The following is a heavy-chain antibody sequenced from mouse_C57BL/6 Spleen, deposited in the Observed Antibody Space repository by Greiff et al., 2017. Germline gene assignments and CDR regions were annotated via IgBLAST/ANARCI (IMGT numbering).Heavy chain of an antibody. CDR3: ARSGYYGSSYYAMDY. J-gene: IGHJ4*01. V-gene: IGHV1-80*01. Sequence: VQLQQSGAELVKPGASVKISCKASGYAFSSYWMNWVKQRPGTGLEWIGQIYPGDGDTNYNGKFKGKATLTADKSSSTAYMQLSSLTSEDSAVYFCARSGYYGSSYYAMDYWGQGTSVTVSS. CDR2: IYPGDGDT. CDR1: GYAFSSYW. D-gene: IGHD1-1*01.